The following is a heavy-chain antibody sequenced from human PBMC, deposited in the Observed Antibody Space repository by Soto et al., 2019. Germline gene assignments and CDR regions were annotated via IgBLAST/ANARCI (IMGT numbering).Heavy chain of an antibody. J-gene: IGHJ4*02. CDR3: GSVFEY. CDR1: GFTFTNYW. Sequence: DVQLVESGGVLVQPGGSLRLSCAASGFTFTNYWMHGVRQAPEKGLVWVARVDNEGIYTSYADSVKGRFTISRDNAKNTLYLHLDDLRVEATAVYYCGSVFEYWGQGSLVTVSS. CDR2: VDNEGIYT. V-gene: IGHV3-74*01.